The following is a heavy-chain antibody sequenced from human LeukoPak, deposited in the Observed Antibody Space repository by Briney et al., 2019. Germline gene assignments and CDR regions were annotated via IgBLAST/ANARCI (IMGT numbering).Heavy chain of an antibody. CDR2: ISGSGSST. CDR1: GFTFDDYG. J-gene: IGHJ4*02. Sequence: PGGSLRLSCAASGFTFDDYGMSWVRHAPGKGLEWVLGISGSGSSTYYADSVKGRFTISRDNSKNTLYLQMNSLRAEDTAVYYCAKDRLQDYYDSSGYYYSPGGDYWGQGTLVTVSS. D-gene: IGHD3-22*01. CDR3: AKDRLQDYYDSSGYYYSPGGDY. V-gene: IGHV3-23*01.